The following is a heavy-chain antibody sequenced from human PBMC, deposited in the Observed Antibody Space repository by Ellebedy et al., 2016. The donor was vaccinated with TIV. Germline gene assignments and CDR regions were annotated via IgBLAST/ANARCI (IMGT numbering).Heavy chain of an antibody. CDR2: INDIGTAT. Sequence: GESLKISCTASGFAFSRYWMHWVRQVPGKGLEWVGRINDIGTATRYADSVKGRFTISRDNAKNTLYLQMNSLRAEDTAVYYCSTVFEMWGQGTVVTVSS. V-gene: IGHV3-74*01. CDR1: GFAFSRYW. J-gene: IGHJ3*02. CDR3: STVFEM.